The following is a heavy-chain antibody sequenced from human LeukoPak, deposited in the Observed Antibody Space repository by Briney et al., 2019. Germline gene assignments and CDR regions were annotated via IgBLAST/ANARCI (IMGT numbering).Heavy chain of an antibody. CDR3: ARDTHSYDILTGYNDY. V-gene: IGHV1-18*01. CDR2: ISAYNGNT. D-gene: IGHD3-9*01. J-gene: IGHJ4*02. CDR1: GYTFTSYG. Sequence: ASVKVSCKASGYTFTSYGISWVLQAPGQGLEWIGWISAYNGNTNYAQKLQGRVTMTTDTSTSTAYMELRSLRSDDTAVYYCARDTHSYDILTGYNDYWGQGTLVTVSS.